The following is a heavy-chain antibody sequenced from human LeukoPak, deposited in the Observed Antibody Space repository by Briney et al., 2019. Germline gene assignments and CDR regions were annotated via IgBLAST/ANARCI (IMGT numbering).Heavy chain of an antibody. Sequence: SETLSLTCTGSGGSISSSYWSWIRQPPGKGREWVGYIYYTESTTYNPSLKSRVTISVGTSKNQFSLKLRSVTAADTAVYYCARDYGDIPPDWYYDLWGRGTLVTVSS. J-gene: IGHJ2*01. CDR3: ARDYGDIPPDWYYDL. CDR2: IYYTEST. D-gene: IGHD4-17*01. V-gene: IGHV4-59*01. CDR1: GGSISSSY.